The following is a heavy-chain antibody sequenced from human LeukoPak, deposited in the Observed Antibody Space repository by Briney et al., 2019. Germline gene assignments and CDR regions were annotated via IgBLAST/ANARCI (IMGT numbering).Heavy chain of an antibody. D-gene: IGHD1-26*01. Sequence: GGSLRLSCVASGFTFDDFAMHWVRQPPGKGLEWVSGISWNSGNIDYADSVKGRFTISRDNVKNSLYLQMNSLRREDTALYYCARVHLPVGATAVGNYFDYWGQGSLVTVSS. J-gene: IGHJ4*02. CDR3: ARVHLPVGATAVGNYFDY. V-gene: IGHV3-9*01. CDR1: GFTFDDFA. CDR2: ISWNSGNI.